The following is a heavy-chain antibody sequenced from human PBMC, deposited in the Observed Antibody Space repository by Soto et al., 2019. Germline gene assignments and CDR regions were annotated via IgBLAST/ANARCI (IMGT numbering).Heavy chain of an antibody. CDR2: IHHSGST. CDR1: DYSISSNNY. D-gene: IGHD5-12*01. V-gene: IGHV4-38-2*01. Sequence: PSETLSLTCVVSDYSISSNNYWGWIRQPPGKGLECIGSIHHSGSTYYSPSLNSRVTVSLGTSKNQFSLKLSSVNAADTAVYYCARMSVEMATTYYFDSWGQGALVTVSS. J-gene: IGHJ4*02. CDR3: ARMSVEMATTYYFDS.